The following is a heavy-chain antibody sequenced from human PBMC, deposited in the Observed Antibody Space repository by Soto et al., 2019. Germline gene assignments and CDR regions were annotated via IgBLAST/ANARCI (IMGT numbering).Heavy chain of an antibody. V-gene: IGHV3-23*01. CDR3: AKYSSAWYGYFDY. Sequence: SLRLSCAASGFTAPSYAMSWVRQAPGKGLEWISAISGNDGTTYYADSVKGRFTISRDISKNTLYLQIDSLRAEDTAVYYCAKYSSAWYGYFDYWGQGTLVTVSS. J-gene: IGHJ4*02. CDR1: GFTAPSYA. D-gene: IGHD6-19*01. CDR2: ISGNDGTT.